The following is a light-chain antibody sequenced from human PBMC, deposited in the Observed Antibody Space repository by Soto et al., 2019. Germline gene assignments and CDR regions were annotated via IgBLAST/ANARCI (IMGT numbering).Light chain of an antibody. J-gene: IGLJ3*02. Sequence: QAVVTQPPSASGTPGQTVTISCSGSNSNIGSNYVYWYHQFPGTAPKLLVYRNNQRLSGVPDRVSGSKSGSSASLAISGLRSDDEADYHCASWNDSLGGPVFGGGTKLTVL. CDR3: ASWNDSLGGPV. CDR2: RNN. V-gene: IGLV1-47*01. CDR1: NSNIGSNY.